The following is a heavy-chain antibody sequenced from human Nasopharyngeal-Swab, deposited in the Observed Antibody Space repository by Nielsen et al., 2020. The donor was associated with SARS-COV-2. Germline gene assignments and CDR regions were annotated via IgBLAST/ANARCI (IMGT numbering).Heavy chain of an antibody. D-gene: IGHD4-11*01. CDR1: GFTFSDYY. CDR3: GRGYSNIDY. V-gene: IGHV3-11*01. J-gene: IGHJ4*02. CDR2: ISGSGTSI. Sequence: GGSLRLSCAGSGFTFSDYYMSWIRQAPGKGLEWVSFISGSGTSIYYADSVKGRFTISRDNAKNSLFLQMNSLRAEDTAVYYCGRGYSNIDYWGQGTLVTVSS.